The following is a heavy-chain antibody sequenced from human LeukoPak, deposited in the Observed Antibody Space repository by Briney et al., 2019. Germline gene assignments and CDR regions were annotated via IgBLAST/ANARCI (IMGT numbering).Heavy chain of an antibody. CDR1: GGSFSGYY. CDR2: INHSGST. D-gene: IGHD6-13*01. Sequence: SETLSLTCAVYGGSFSGYYWSWIRQPPGKGLEWIGEINHSGSTNYNPSLKSRVTISVDTSKNQFSLKLSSVTAADTAVYYCAREVPPRIAAAGTRYFDLWSRGTLVTVSS. CDR3: AREVPPRIAAAGTRYFDL. J-gene: IGHJ2*01. V-gene: IGHV4-34*01.